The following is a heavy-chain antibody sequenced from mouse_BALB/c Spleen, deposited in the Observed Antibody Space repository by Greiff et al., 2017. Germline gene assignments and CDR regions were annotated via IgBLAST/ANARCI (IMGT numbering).Heavy chain of an antibody. J-gene: IGHJ2*01. CDR2: ISSGSSTI. CDR3: ARWGGYFDY. Sequence: VQLKESGGGLVQPGGSRKLSCAASGFTFSSFGMHWVRQAPEKGLEWVAYISSGSSTIYYADTVKGRFTISRDNPKNTLFLQMTSLRSEDTAMYYCARWGGYFDYWGQGTTLTVSS. CDR1: GFTFSSFG. V-gene: IGHV5-17*02.